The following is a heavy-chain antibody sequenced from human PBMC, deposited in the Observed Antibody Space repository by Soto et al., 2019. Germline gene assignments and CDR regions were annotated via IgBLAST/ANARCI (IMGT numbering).Heavy chain of an antibody. CDR3: ARDLSLAARSFDY. CDR2: IYSGSST. D-gene: IGHD6-6*01. J-gene: IGHJ4*02. CDR1: GFTVSSNY. V-gene: IGHV3-66*01. Sequence: GGSLRLSCAASGFTVSSNYMSWVRQAPGKGLEWVSVIYSGSSTYYADSVKGRFTISRDNSKNTLYLQMNSLRAEDTAVYYCARDLSLAARSFDYWGQGTLVTVSS.